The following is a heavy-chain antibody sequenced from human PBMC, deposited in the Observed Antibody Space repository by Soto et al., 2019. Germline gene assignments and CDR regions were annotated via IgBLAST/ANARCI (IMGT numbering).Heavy chain of an antibody. CDR1: GFTFSSYA. CDR2: ISGNGGST. V-gene: IGHV3-23*01. Sequence: GGSLRLSCAASGFTFSSYAMSWVRQAPGKGLEWVSAISGNGGSTYYADSVKGRFTISRDNSKNTLYLQMNSLRAEDTAVYYCAKAAYCGGDCYSYYYYGMDVWGQGTTVTVSS. CDR3: AKAAYCGGDCYSYYYYGMDV. D-gene: IGHD2-21*02. J-gene: IGHJ6*02.